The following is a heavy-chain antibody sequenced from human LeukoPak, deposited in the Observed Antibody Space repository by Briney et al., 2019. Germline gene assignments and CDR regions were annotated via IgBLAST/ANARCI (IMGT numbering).Heavy chain of an antibody. D-gene: IGHD3-10*01. CDR2: VSGGGSST. CDR3: ARGNYYGMDV. CDR1: GFTFSNYA. J-gene: IGHJ6*02. V-gene: IGHV3-23*01. Sequence: GGSLRLSCVASGFTFSNYAMNWVRQAPGKGLEWVSGVSGGGSSTYYADSVKGRFTISRDNSKNMLYLQMNSLRAEDTAVYYCARGNYYGMDVWGQGTTVTVSS.